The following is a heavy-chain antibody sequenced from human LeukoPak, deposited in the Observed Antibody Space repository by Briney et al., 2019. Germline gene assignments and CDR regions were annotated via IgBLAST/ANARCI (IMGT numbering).Heavy chain of an antibody. J-gene: IGHJ4*02. CDR2: VYYTGNT. D-gene: IGHD5-18*01. V-gene: IGHV4-61*08. CDR1: GGSISSGDYY. CDR3: ARGGSSGYNYG. Sequence: SETLSLTCTVSGGSISSGDYYWNWIRQPPGKGLERIGYVYYTGNTNYNPSLKSRVTISLDTSKNQFSLKLRSVTAADTAVYYCARGGSSGYNYGWGQGTLVTVSS.